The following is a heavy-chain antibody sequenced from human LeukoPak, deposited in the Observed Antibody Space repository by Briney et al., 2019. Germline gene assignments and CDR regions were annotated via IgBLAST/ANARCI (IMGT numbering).Heavy chain of an antibody. V-gene: IGHV3-64D*09. CDR3: ARGGGSGWPYFDY. CDR1: GFTFSYYA. CDR2: ISNNGGNT. Sequence: PGGSLRLSCSASGFTFSYYAMHWVRQAPGKRLEFVSGISNNGGNTYYADSVKGRFTISRDNSKNTLYLQMSSLGPEDAAVYYCARGGGSGWPYFDYWGQGILVTVSS. J-gene: IGHJ4*02. D-gene: IGHD6-19*01.